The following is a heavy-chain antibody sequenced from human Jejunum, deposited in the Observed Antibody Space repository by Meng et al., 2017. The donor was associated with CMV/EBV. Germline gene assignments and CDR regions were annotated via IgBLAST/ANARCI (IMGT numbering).Heavy chain of an antibody. CDR1: GDSVSSSY. V-gene: IGHV4-59*02. CDR2: IYYTVTS. J-gene: IGHJ4*02. CDR3: ARGRYCSSTSCFPFEH. D-gene: IGHD2-2*01. Sequence: SGDSVSSSYWHWIRQSPGKGLEWIGYIYYTVTSNYNPSLKSRATLSVDTSKNQISLRLTSVTAADTAVYYCARGRYCSSTSCFPFEHWGQGALVTVSS.